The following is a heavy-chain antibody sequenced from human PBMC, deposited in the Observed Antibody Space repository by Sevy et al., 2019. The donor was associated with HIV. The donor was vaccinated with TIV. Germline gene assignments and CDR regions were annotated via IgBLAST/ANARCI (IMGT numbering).Heavy chain of an antibody. J-gene: IGHJ5*02. CDR3: AKRGQRNNWFDP. CDR1: GFTFSSYA. CDR2: ISGSGGST. Sequence: GGSLRLSCAASGFTFSSYAMSWVLQAPGKGLEWVSAISGSGGSTYYADSVKGRFTISRDNSKNTLYLQMNSLRAEDTAVYYCAKRGQRNNWFDPWGQGTLVTVSS. D-gene: IGHD6-25*01. V-gene: IGHV3-23*01.